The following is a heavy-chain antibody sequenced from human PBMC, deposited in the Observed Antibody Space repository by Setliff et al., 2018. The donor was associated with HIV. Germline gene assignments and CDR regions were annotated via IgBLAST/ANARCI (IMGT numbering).Heavy chain of an antibody. CDR3: ARGQLDRHLRSDVPFDI. CDR2: ISASSDNT. D-gene: IGHD1-1*01. Sequence: ASVKVSCKASGHTFTTYGFNWVRQAPGQGLEWMGWISASSDNTNYAQKFQGRVTLTTDTSTNTVYMELKSLRSDDTAVYFCARGQLDRHLRSDVPFDIWGQGTMVTVSS. CDR1: GHTFTTYG. V-gene: IGHV1-18*01. J-gene: IGHJ3*02.